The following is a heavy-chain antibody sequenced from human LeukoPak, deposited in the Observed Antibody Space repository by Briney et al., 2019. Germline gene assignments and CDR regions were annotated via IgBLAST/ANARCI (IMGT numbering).Heavy chain of an antibody. Sequence: SQTLSLTCAISGDSVSSNSAAWNWIRQSPSRGLEWLGRTYYRSKWYNDYAVSVKSRITINPDTSKNQFSLQLNSVTPEDTAVYYCARGAPGIAAAGTPKFDYWVQGTLVTVPS. V-gene: IGHV6-1*01. CDR2: TYYRSKWYN. CDR1: GDSVSSNSAA. J-gene: IGHJ4*02. CDR3: ARGAPGIAAAGTPKFDY. D-gene: IGHD6-13*01.